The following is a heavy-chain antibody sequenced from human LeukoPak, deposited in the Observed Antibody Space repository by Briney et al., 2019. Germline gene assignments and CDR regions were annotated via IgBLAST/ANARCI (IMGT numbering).Heavy chain of an antibody. CDR3: ARDGPLGAFDI. Sequence: GGSQRLSYAASGFTFSDYYMSWIRKAPGKGLEWVSYISSSGSTIYYADSVKGRFTISRDNAKNSLYLQMNSLRAEDTAVYYCARDGPLGAFDIWGQGTMVTDSS. CDR1: GFTFSDYY. CDR2: ISSSGSTI. V-gene: IGHV3-11*01. J-gene: IGHJ3*02.